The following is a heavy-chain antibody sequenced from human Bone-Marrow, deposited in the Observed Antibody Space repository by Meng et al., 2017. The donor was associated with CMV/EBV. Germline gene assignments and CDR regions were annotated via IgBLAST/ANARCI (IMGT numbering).Heavy chain of an antibody. Sequence: ASGFTFTTHGLHWVRQAPGKGLEWVAIISHDESSQIYADSVKGRFTISRDNSKNPLYLQMNSLRAEDTAVFYCAKGSGSYDWVLGYWGQGTLVTVSS. CDR1: GFTFTTHG. CDR3: AKGSGSYDWVLGY. CDR2: ISHDESSQ. J-gene: IGHJ4*02. V-gene: IGHV3-30*18. D-gene: IGHD1-26*01.